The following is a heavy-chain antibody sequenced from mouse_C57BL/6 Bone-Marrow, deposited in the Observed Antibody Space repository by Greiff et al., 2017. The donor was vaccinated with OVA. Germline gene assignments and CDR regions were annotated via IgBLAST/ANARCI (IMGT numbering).Heavy chain of an antibody. D-gene: IGHD1-2*01. Sequence: EVQLQESGPGLVKPSQSLSLTCSVTGYSITSGYYWNWIRQFPGNKLEWMGYISYDGSNNYNPSLKNRISITRDTSKNQFFLKLNSVTTEDTATYYCARVHYGEAYWGQGTLVTVSA. CDR2: ISYDGSN. CDR1: GYSITSGYY. CDR3: ARVHYGEAY. V-gene: IGHV3-6*01. J-gene: IGHJ3*01.